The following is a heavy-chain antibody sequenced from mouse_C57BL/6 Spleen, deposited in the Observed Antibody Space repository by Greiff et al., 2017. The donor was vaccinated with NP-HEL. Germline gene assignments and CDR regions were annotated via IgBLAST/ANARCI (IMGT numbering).Heavy chain of an antibody. CDR1: GYAFSSYW. D-gene: IGHD1-1*01. J-gene: IGHJ2*01. CDR3: ARGYYGSSQYYFDY. Sequence: QVQLQQSGAELVKPGASVKISCKASGYAFSSYWMHWVKQRPGQGLEWIGQIYPGDGDTNYNRKFKGKATLTADKSSSTAYMQLSSLTSEDSAVYFCARGYYGSSQYYFDYWGQGTTLTVSS. CDR2: IYPGDGDT. V-gene: IGHV1-80*01.